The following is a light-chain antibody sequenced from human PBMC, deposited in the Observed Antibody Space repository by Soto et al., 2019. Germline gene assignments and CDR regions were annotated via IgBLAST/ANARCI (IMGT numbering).Light chain of an antibody. Sequence: DIEMTQSPSSLSSSVGERATITCRASQSISSYLDWYQQKPGKAPRLLIYAASKLQSGVPSRFSGSGSGTEFTLTISSLQPEDFATYYCQQSYSTPKYTFGQGTKLEIK. CDR3: QQSYSTPKYT. CDR1: QSISSY. V-gene: IGKV1-39*01. J-gene: IGKJ2*01. CDR2: AAS.